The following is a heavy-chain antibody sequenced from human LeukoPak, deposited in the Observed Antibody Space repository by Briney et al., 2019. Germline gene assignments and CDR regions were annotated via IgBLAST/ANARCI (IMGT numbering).Heavy chain of an antibody. V-gene: IGHV3-48*01. CDR1: GFTFSSYN. J-gene: IGHJ4*02. Sequence: GGSLRLSCAASGFTFSSYNMNWVRQAPGKGLEWVSYISSSSSIIYYADSVKGRFTISRDNGKSSLYLQMNSLRVEDTAVYYCARVSGYGWGNPFDYWGQGTLVTVSS. D-gene: IGHD3-10*01. CDR3: ARVSGYGWGNPFDY. CDR2: ISSSSSII.